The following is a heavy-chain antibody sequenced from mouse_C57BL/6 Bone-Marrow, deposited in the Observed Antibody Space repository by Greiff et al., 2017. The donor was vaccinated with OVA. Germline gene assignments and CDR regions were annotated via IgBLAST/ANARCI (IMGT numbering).Heavy chain of an antibody. J-gene: IGHJ3*01. D-gene: IGHD6-1*01. CDR1: GYSFTDYN. V-gene: IGHV1-39*01. Sequence: VHVKQSGPELVKPGASVKISCKASGYSFTDYNMNWVKQSNGKSLEWIGVINPNYGTTIYNQKFKGKATLTVDQSSSTAYMQLNSLTSEDSAVYYCVFSASWFAYWGQGTLVTVSA. CDR3: VFSASWFAY. CDR2: INPNYGTT.